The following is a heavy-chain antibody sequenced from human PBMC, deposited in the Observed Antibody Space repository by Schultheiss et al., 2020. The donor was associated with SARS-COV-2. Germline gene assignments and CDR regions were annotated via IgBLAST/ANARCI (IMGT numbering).Heavy chain of an antibody. CDR3: ARGAHYYGSGSYYTDAFDI. Sequence: HNSANTGFAQKFQGRVTMTRNTSISTAYMELSSLRSEDTAVYYCARGAHYYGSGSYYTDAFDIWGQGTMVTVSS. CDR2: HNSANT. J-gene: IGHJ3*02. D-gene: IGHD3-10*01. V-gene: IGHV1-8*01.